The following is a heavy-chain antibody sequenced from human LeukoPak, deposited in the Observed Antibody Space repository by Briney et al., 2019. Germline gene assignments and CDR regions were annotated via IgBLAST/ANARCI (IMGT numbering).Heavy chain of an antibody. D-gene: IGHD3-22*01. Sequence: GGSLRLSCAASGFTYSSYAMNWVRQAPGKGLEWVSAISGSGGYTYYADSVKGRFTISRDNSKNTLYLQMNTLSSEDTAVYYCAKASGYLYPVVCDYWGQGTLVTVSS. CDR2: ISGSGGYT. V-gene: IGHV3-23*01. CDR1: GFTYSSYA. J-gene: IGHJ4*02. CDR3: AKASGYLYPVVCDY.